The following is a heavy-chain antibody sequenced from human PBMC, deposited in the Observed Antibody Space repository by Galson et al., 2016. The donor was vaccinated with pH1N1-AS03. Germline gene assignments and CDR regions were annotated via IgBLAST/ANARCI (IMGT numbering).Heavy chain of an antibody. D-gene: IGHD3-22*01. CDR1: GFAFSTYW. J-gene: IGHJ5*01. V-gene: IGHV3-7*01. CDR3: ARDPTYATSGYYYPHFDS. Sequence: SLRLSCAASGFAFSTYWMSWVRLAPGKGLEWVANIKQDGSEKYYVDSVKGRFTISRDNAKNSLYLQLSSLRAEDTAVYYCARDPTYATSGYYYPHFDSWGQGTLVTVSS. CDR2: IKQDGSEK.